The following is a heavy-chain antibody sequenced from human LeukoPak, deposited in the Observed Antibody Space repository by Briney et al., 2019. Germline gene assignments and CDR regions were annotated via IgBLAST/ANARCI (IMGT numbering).Heavy chain of an antibody. J-gene: IGHJ3*02. V-gene: IGHV3-21*01. D-gene: IGHD6-13*01. CDR3: AKFLRAAAGRSAFDI. Sequence: GGSLRLSCAASGFTFSSYSMNWVRQAPGKGLEWVSSISSSSSYIYYADSVKGRFTISRDNAKNSLYLQMNSLRAEDTAVYYCAKFLRAAAGRSAFDIWGQGTMVTVSS. CDR1: GFTFSSYS. CDR2: ISSSSSYI.